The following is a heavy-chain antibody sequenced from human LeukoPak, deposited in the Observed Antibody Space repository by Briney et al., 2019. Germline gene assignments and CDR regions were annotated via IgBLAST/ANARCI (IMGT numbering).Heavy chain of an antibody. D-gene: IGHD3-16*01. CDR3: ARDLWGVTQFDY. CDR2: ISSSSSYI. J-gene: IGHJ4*02. V-gene: IGHV3-21*01. Sequence: GGSLGLSCAASGFTFSSYSMNWVRQAPGKGLEWVSSISSSSSYIYYADSVKGRFTISRDNAKNSLYLQMNSLRAEDTAVYYCARDLWGVTQFDYWGQGTLVTVSS. CDR1: GFTFSSYS.